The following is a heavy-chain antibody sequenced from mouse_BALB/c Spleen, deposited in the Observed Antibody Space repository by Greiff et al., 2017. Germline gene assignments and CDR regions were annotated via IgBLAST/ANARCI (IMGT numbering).Heavy chain of an antibody. CDR3: ARDSYYRYDRGPGYYAMDY. D-gene: IGHD2-14*01. CDR1: GFSLTSYG. V-gene: IGHV2-9*02. CDR2: IWAGGST. J-gene: IGHJ4*01. Sequence: QVQLQQSGPGLVAPSQSLSMTCTVSGFSLTSYGVHWVRQPPGKGLEWLGVIWAGGSTNYNSALMSRLSISKDNSKSQVFLKMNSLQTDDTAMYYCARDSYYRYDRGPGYYAMDYWGQGTSVTVSS.